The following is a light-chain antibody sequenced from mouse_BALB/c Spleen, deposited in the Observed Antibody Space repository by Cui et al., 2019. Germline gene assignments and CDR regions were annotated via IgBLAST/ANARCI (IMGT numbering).Light chain of an antibody. CDR3: QHFWSTPYT. CDR2: NAK. Sequence: DIQMTQSPASLSASVGETVTITCRASWNLHNYLPWYQQKQGTSPQLLVYNAKTLADGVPSRFSGSGSGTQYSLKINSLQPEDFGSYYCQHFWSTPYTFGGGTKLEIK. V-gene: IGKV12-41*01. CDR1: WNLHNY. J-gene: IGKJ2*01.